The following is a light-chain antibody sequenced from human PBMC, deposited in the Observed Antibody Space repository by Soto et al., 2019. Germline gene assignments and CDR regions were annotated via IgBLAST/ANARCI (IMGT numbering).Light chain of an antibody. J-gene: IGLJ3*02. CDR2: EGS. CDR3: CSYAGSNTWV. CDR1: TSNIGTNSI. Sequence: QSVLTQPPSASGTPGQTVTISCSGGTSNIGTNSIAWYQKHPGKAPKLIIYEGSKRPSGVSDRFSGSKSGNTASLTISGLQAEDESDYYCCSYAGSNTWVFGGGTKLTVL. V-gene: IGLV2-23*01.